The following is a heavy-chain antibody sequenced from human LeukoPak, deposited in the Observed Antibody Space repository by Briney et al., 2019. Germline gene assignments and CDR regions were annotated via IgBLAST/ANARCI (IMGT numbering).Heavy chain of an antibody. CDR2: INSDGKIT. CDR3: ARDSGHDAFDI. J-gene: IGHJ3*02. CDR1: GFTLTTYW. V-gene: IGHV3-74*01. Sequence: GGSLGLSCAASGFTLTTYWMHWVRQAPGKGLVWVSRINSDGKITTYADSVKGRLTISGDYAKNTLYLQMNSLRAEDTAVYYCARDSGHDAFDIWGQGTTVTVSS.